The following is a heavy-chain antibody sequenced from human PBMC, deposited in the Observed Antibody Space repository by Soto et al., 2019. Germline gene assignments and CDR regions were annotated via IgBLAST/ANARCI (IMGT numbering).Heavy chain of an antibody. J-gene: IGHJ4*02. CDR3: AKDLSWGQSDY. D-gene: IGHD3-16*01. Sequence: PGGSLSLSCAASGFSFSSYWMHWFRQDSGKGLVWVSSIKTDGTATQYADSVKGRFTVSRDNAKNTVYLQMNSLTAEDTAVYYCAKDLSWGQSDYWGQGTLVTVSS. V-gene: IGHV3-74*03. CDR2: IKTDGTAT. CDR1: GFSFSSYW.